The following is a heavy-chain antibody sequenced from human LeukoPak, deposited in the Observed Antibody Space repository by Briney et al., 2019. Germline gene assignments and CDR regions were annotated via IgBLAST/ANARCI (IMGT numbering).Heavy chain of an antibody. J-gene: IGHJ4*02. CDR3: ARMYYYDSSGYDY. D-gene: IGHD3-22*01. CDR2: INSDGSST. V-gene: IGHV3-74*01. CDR1: GFTFSSYW. Sequence: GGSLRLSCAASGFTFSSYWMHWVRQAPGKGLVWVSPINSDGSSTSYADSVKGRFTISRDNAKNTLYLQMNSLRAEDTAVYYCARMYYYDSSGYDYWGQGTLVTVSS.